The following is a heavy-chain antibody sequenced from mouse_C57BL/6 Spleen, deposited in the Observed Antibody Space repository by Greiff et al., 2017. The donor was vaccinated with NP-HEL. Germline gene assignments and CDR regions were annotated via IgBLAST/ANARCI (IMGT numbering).Heavy chain of an antibody. CDR3: ATEGSPLYWYFDV. CDR2: ISYDGSN. J-gene: IGHJ1*03. Sequence: EVQLVESGPGLVKPSQSLSLTCSVTGYSITSGYYWNWIRQFPGNKLEWMGYISYDGSNHYNPSLKNRISITRDTSKNQFFLKLNSVTTEDTATYYCATEGSPLYWYFDVWGTGTTVTVSS. D-gene: IGHD1-1*01. V-gene: IGHV3-6*01. CDR1: GYSITSGYY.